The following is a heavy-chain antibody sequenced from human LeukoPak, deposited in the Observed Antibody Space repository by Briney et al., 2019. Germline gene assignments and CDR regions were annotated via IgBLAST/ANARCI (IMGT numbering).Heavy chain of an antibody. J-gene: IGHJ4*02. D-gene: IGHD3-22*01. CDR2: ISGGAGGT. Sequence: GGSLRLSCAASGFIFSSYAMSWVRQAPGKGLEWASGISGGAGGTHHADSVRGRFTVSRDNSKNTLYLQMNSLRAEDTAVYYCAKDRALRYYSESSGYRPDYWGQGTLVTVSS. CDR3: AKDRALRYYSESSGYRPDY. V-gene: IGHV3-23*01. CDR1: GFIFSSYA.